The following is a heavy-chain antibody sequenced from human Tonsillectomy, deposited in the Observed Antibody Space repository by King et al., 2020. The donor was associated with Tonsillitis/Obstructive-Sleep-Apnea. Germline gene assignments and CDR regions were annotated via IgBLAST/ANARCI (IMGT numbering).Heavy chain of an antibody. CDR1: GFTFSSYA. J-gene: IGHJ6*02. CDR2: IDGSGGSP. V-gene: IGHV3-23*04. D-gene: IGHD5-24*01. CDR3: AKELRRDVAGNLLNHYYGMDV. Sequence: VQLVESGGGLVQPGGSLRLSCAASGFTFSSYAMSWVRQTPGKGLEWVLAIDGSGGSPYYADSVKGRLTISRDNSKNTLYLKMNSLRAEDTAVYYCAKELRRDVAGNLLNHYYGMDVWGQGTTVTVSS.